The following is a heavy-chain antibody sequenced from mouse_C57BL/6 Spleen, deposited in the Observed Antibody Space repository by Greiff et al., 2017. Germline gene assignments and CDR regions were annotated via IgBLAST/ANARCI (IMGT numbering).Heavy chain of an antibody. CDR1: GYTFTSYW. Sequence: QVQLQQPGAELVKPGASVKMSCKASGYTFTSYWITWVKQRPGQGLEWIGDIYPGSGSTNYNEKFKSKATLTVDTSSSTAYMQLSSLTSEDSAVYYCAREEVSLRYFDVWGTGTTVTVSS. V-gene: IGHV1-55*01. D-gene: IGHD1-1*01. J-gene: IGHJ1*03. CDR2: IYPGSGST. CDR3: AREEVSLRYFDV.